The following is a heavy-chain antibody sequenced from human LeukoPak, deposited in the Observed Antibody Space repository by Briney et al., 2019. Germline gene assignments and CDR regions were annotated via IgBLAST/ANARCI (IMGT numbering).Heavy chain of an antibody. CDR1: GFTFSSYA. CDR2: ISGSGGST. D-gene: IGHD2-8*01. CDR3: AKDVSFPHYCTNGVCYFDY. V-gene: IGHV3-23*01. J-gene: IGHJ4*02. Sequence: HSGGSLRLSCAASGFTFSSYAMSWVRQAPGKGLEWVSAISGSGGSTYYADSVKGRFTISRDNSKNTLYLQMNSLRAEDTAVYYCAKDVSFPHYCTNGVCYFDYWGQGTLVTVSS.